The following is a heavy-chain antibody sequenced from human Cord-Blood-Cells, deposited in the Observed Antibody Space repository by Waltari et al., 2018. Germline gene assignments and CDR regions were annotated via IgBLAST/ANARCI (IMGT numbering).Heavy chain of an antibody. Sequence: QLQLQESGPGLVKPSETLSLTCTVSGGSISSSSYYWGWNRQPPGKGLEWIGSIYYSGSTYYNPSLKSRVTISVDTSKNQFSLKLSSVTAADTAVYYCARQDIVVVPAAIGYFDYWGQGTLVTVSS. CDR1: GGSISSSSYY. V-gene: IGHV4-39*01. CDR2: IYYSGST. CDR3: ARQDIVVVPAAIGYFDY. J-gene: IGHJ4*02. D-gene: IGHD2-2*01.